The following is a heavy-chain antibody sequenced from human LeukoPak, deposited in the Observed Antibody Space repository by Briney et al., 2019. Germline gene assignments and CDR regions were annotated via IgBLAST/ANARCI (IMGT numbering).Heavy chain of an antibody. CDR2: IYSSGST. V-gene: IGHV4-38-2*01. D-gene: IGHD5-12*01. Sequence: ADTLSLICAVSGYSTSRAYDWGSIRQPPGKGREWFGIIYSSGSTYYNPSLKSRVTISVDTSKNQFSLKLSSVTAADTAVYYCARQEVVATTPLGYYYYMDVWGKGTTVTVSS. CDR1: GYSTSRAYD. CDR3: ARQEVVATTPLGYYYYMDV. J-gene: IGHJ6*03.